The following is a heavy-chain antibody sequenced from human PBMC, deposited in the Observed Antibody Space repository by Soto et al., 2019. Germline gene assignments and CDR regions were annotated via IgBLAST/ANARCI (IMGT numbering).Heavy chain of an antibody. J-gene: IGHJ5*02. Sequence: PSETLSLTCTVSGGSISSYYWSWIRQPPGKGLEWIGYIYYSGSAYYNPSLKSRVGISVDTSKNQFSLKLSSVTAADTAVYYCARKFIPVAGSFNWFDPWGQGTLVTVSS. D-gene: IGHD6-19*01. CDR3: ARKFIPVAGSFNWFDP. V-gene: IGHV4-59*12. CDR2: IYYSGSA. CDR1: GGSISSYY.